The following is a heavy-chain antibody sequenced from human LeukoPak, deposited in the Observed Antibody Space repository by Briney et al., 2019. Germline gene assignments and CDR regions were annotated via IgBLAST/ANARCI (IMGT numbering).Heavy chain of an antibody. CDR2: IYYSGST. D-gene: IGHD3-22*01. CDR1: GGSISSYH. Sequence: SETLSLTCTVSGGSISSYHWSWIRQPPGKGLEWIGYIYYSGSTNYNPSLKSRVTISVDTSKNQFSLKLSSVTAADTAVYYCARDRSDSSGYYFPNDWGQGTLVTVSS. CDR3: ARDRSDSSGYYFPND. J-gene: IGHJ4*02. V-gene: IGHV4-59*01.